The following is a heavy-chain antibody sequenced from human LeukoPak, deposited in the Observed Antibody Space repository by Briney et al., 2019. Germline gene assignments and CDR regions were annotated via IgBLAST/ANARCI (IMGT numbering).Heavy chain of an antibody. D-gene: IGHD6-13*01. Sequence: SETLSLTCTVSGGSISSSPYYWGWIRQPPGKGLEWIGSIYYSGTTHYNPSLESRVTISVDTSKNQFSLKLSSVTAADTAVYYCARDLPPTQLASYYYYYMDVWGKGTTVTVSS. CDR1: GGSISSSPYY. V-gene: IGHV4-39*07. CDR3: ARDLPPTQLASYYYYYMDV. J-gene: IGHJ6*03. CDR2: IYYSGTT.